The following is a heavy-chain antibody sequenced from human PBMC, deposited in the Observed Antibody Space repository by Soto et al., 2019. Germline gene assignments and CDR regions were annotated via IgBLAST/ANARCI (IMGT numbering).Heavy chain of an antibody. CDR3: ARERRPRPEFGELYGWFEP. Sequence: PSETLSLTCTVSGGSISSGGYCWSWIRQHPGKGLEWIGYIYYSGSTYYNPSLKSRVTISVDTSKNQFSLKLSSVTAADTAVYYCARERRPRPEFGELYGWFEPWGQGTPVTLSS. CDR2: IYYSGST. CDR1: GGSISSGGYC. D-gene: IGHD3-10*01. V-gene: IGHV4-31*02. J-gene: IGHJ5*02.